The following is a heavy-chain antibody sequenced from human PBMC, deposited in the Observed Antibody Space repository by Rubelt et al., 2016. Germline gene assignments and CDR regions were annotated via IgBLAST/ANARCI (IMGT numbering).Heavy chain of an antibody. J-gene: IGHJ3*02. D-gene: IGHD3-22*01. Sequence: GKGLEWVSAISGSGGSTYYADSVKGRFTISRVNSKNTLYLQMNSLRAEDTAVYYCAKDEESGEYYDSSGYYNRNAFDIWGQGTMVTVSS. CDR3: AKDEESGEYYDSSGYYNRNAFDI. CDR2: ISGSGGST. V-gene: IGHV3-23*01.